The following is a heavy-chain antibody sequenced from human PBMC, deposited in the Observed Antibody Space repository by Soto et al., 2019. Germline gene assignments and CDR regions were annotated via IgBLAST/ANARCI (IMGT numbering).Heavy chain of an antibody. D-gene: IGHD3-22*01. CDR3: ARDSEDSSGPIRGAFDI. CDR2: IIPIFGTA. CDR1: GGTLFRST. V-gene: IGHV1-69*13. J-gene: IGHJ3*02. Sequence: GDSVQNFCAASGGTLFRSTTIWVRKAPAQGLEWMGGIIPIFGTANYAQKFQGRVTITADESTSTAYMELSSLRSEDTAVYYCARDSEDSSGPIRGAFDIWGQGTMVIVSS.